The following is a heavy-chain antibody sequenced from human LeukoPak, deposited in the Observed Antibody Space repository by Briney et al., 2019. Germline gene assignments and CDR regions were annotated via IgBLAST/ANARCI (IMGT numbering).Heavy chain of an antibody. CDR3: ARDGSTRPGNPFFDY. V-gene: IGHV3-48*03. J-gene: IGHJ4*02. CDR1: GFTFSTYE. D-gene: IGHD5/OR15-5a*01. CDR2: ISSGDITI. Sequence: GGSLRLSCAASGFTFSTYEMNWVRQAAGKGLEGVSYISSGDITIYYADSVKGRFTISRDNAKNSLYLQMNSLRVEDTAVYYCARDGSTRPGNPFFDYWGQGTLVTVSS.